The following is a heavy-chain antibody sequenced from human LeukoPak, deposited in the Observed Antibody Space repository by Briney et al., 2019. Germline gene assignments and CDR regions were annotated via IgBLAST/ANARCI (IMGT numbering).Heavy chain of an antibody. V-gene: IGHV3-30*18. CDR1: GFPFSSYG. Sequence: GGSLRLSCAASGFPFSSYGMHWVRQAPGKGLEWVAAISNDGSNKFYADSMKGRFTISRDNPKNTMNLQMNSLRAEDTAVYYCAKGGGSSGRSYYFDYWGQGTLVTVSS. J-gene: IGHJ4*02. D-gene: IGHD6-19*01. CDR2: ISNDGSNK. CDR3: AKGGGSSGRSYYFDY.